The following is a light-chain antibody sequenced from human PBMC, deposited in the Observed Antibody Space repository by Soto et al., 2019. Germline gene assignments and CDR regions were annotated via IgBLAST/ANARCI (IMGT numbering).Light chain of an antibody. V-gene: IGLV2-14*01. CDR1: SSDVGGYNY. CDR3: TSFAGSGTYV. CDR2: DVT. J-gene: IGLJ1*01. Sequence: QSALTQPASVSGSHGQSIAISCTGTSSDVGGYNYVSWYQQHPGKAPKLIIFDVTNRPSGVSDRFSGSKSGSTASLTISGLQADDEADYYCTSFAGSGTYVFGTGTKVTVL.